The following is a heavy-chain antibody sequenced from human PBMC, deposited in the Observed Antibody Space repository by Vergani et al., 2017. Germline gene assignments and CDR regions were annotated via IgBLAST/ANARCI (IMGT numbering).Heavy chain of an antibody. V-gene: IGHV1-69*01. CDR3: ARVTEIEDIVVVPAADDFDI. CDR1: GGTFSSYA. Sequence: QVQLVQSGAEVKKPGSSVKVSCKASGGTFSSYAISWVRQAPGQGLEWMGGSIPIFGTANYAQKFQGRVTSTADESTSTAYMELSSLRSEDTAVYYCARVTEIEDIVVVPAADDFDIWGQGTMVTVSS. J-gene: IGHJ3*02. CDR2: SIPIFGTA. D-gene: IGHD2-2*01.